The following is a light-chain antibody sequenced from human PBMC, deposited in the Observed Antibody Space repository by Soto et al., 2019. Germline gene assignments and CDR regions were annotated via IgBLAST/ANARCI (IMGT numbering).Light chain of an antibody. CDR2: GAS. V-gene: IGKV3-20*01. J-gene: IGKJ4*01. CDR1: QSVSSSY. CDR3: QQYGSSTLT. Sequence: EIVLTQSPCTLSLSPGERATLSCRASQSVSSSYLAWYQQKPGQAPRLLIYGASSRATGIPDRFSGRGSGADFTLTISRLEPEDFAVYYCQQYGSSTLTFGGGTKVDIK.